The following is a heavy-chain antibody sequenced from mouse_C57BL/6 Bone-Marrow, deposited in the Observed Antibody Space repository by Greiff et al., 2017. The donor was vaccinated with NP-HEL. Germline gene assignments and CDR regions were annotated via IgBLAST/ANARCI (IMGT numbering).Heavy chain of an antibody. Sequence: LVESGAELVRPGASVTLSCKASGYTFTDYEMHWVKQTPVHGLEWIGAIDPETGGTAYNQKFKGKAILTADKSSSTAYMELRSLTSEDSAVYYCTHYGYERYFDVWGTGTTVTVSS. J-gene: IGHJ1*03. CDR1: GYTFTDYE. V-gene: IGHV1-15*01. D-gene: IGHD2-2*01. CDR3: THYGYERYFDV. CDR2: IDPETGGT.